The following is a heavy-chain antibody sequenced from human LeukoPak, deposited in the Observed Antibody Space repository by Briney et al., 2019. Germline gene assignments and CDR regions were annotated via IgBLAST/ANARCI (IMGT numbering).Heavy chain of an antibody. CDR3: ARDSVGADDAFDI. V-gene: IGHV3-23*01. CDR1: GFTFSTYA. CDR2: INSGGST. D-gene: IGHD1-26*01. Sequence: GGSLRLSCAASGFTFSTYAMTWVRQAPGKGLEWVSTINSGGSTYYADSVKGRFTISRDNSKNTLYLQMSRLRAEDTAVYYCARDSVGADDAFDIWGQGTMVTVSS. J-gene: IGHJ3*02.